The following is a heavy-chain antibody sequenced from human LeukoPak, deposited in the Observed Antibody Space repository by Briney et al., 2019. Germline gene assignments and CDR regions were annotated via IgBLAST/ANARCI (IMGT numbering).Heavy chain of an antibody. CDR1: GFTFSSYS. CDR3: ARDHGGGATDY. CDR2: ISSSSSTI. V-gene: IGHV3-48*01. Sequence: GGSLRLSCAASGFTFSSYSMNWVRQAPGKGLEWVSYISSSSSTIYYADSVKGRFTISRDNAKNSLYLQMNSLKAEDTAVYYCARDHGGGATDYWGQGTLVTVSS. D-gene: IGHD1-26*01. J-gene: IGHJ4*02.